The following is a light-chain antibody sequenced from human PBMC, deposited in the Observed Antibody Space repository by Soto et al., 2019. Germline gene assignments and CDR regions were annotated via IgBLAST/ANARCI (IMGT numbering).Light chain of an antibody. CDR3: SSYTTAYTQV. J-gene: IGLJ3*02. CDR2: EVT. Sequence: QSALTQPASVSGSPGQSITISCTGTSSDVGYYNYVSWYQHHPGKAPKLMIYEVTNRPSGVSNRFSGSKSGNTASLTISGLQAEDEGDYYCSSYTTAYTQVFGGGTKL. CDR1: SSDVGYYNY. V-gene: IGLV2-14*01.